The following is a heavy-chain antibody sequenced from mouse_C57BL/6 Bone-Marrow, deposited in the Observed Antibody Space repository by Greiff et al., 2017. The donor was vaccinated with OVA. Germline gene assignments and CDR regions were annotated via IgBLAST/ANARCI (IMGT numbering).Heavy chain of an antibody. Sequence: QVQLQQSGAELVKPGASVKISCKASGYAFSSYWMNWVKQRPGKGLEWIGQIYPGDGDTNYNGKFKGKATLTADKSSSTAYMQLSSLTSEDSAVYFCARGGRYLVLYYFDYWGQGTTLTVSS. CDR3: ARGGRYLVLYYFDY. CDR2: IYPGDGDT. V-gene: IGHV1-80*01. J-gene: IGHJ2*01. D-gene: IGHD1-1*01. CDR1: GYAFSSYW.